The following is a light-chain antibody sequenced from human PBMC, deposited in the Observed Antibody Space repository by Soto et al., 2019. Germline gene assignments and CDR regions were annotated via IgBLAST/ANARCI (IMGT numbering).Light chain of an antibody. Sequence: EIVMTQSPATLSLSPGDRVTLSCRASQTVDTNYLAWYQQIPGQAPRLLIYGASTRATGIPDRFSGSGSGTDFTLTISRLDPEDSAVYYCQQYATSPWTFGQGTKVDIK. J-gene: IGKJ1*01. CDR3: QQYATSPWT. CDR2: GAS. V-gene: IGKV3-20*01. CDR1: QTVDTNY.